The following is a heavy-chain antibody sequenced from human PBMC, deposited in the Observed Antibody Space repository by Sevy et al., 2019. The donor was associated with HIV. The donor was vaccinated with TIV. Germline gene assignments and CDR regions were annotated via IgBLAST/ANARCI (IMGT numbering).Heavy chain of an antibody. Sequence: GGSLRLSCAASGFTFNSYWMSWVRQAPGKGLEWVANIKQDGSEKYYVDSVKGRFTISRDNAKSSLYLQMNSLRAEDTAVYYCARSGGVTDYGMDVWGQGTTVTVSS. CDR1: GFTFNSYW. J-gene: IGHJ6*02. V-gene: IGHV3-7*01. D-gene: IGHD3-16*01. CDR3: ARSGGVTDYGMDV. CDR2: IKQDGSEK.